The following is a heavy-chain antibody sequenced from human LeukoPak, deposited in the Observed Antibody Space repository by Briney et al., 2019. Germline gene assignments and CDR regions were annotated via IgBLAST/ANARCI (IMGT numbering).Heavy chain of an antibody. Sequence: GGSLRLSCAASGFTFSSYSMNWVRQAPGKGLEWVSYISSSSSTIYYADSVKGRFTISRVNAKNSLYLQMNSLRDEDTAVYYCAREYYYDSSGLDYWGQGTLVTVSS. CDR1: GFTFSSYS. CDR2: ISSSSSTI. CDR3: AREYYYDSSGLDY. D-gene: IGHD3-22*01. V-gene: IGHV3-48*02. J-gene: IGHJ4*02.